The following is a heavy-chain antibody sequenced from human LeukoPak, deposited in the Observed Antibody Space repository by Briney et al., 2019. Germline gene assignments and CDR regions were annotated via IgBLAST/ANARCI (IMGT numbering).Heavy chain of an antibody. D-gene: IGHD4-17*01. CDR1: GGSFSGYY. V-gene: IGHV4-34*01. CDR2: INHSGST. Sequence: PSETLSLTCAVYGGSFSGYYWSWIRQPPGKGLEWIGEINHSGSTNYNPSLKSRVTISVDTSKNQFSLKLSSVTAADTAVYYCAGGPKHYGDGSYYFDYWGQGTLVTVSS. J-gene: IGHJ4*02. CDR3: AGGPKHYGDGSYYFDY.